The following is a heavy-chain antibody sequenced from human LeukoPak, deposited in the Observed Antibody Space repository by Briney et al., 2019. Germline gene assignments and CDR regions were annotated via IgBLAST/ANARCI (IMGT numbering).Heavy chain of an antibody. J-gene: IGHJ3*02. D-gene: IGHD6-13*01. CDR1: GYTFTGYY. Sequence: ASVKVSCKASGYTFTGYYMHWVRHAPGQGLEWMGWINPNSGGTNYAQKFQDRVTMTRDTSISTAYMELSRLRSDDTAVYYCARESGIAENAFDIWGQGTMVTVSS. V-gene: IGHV1-2*02. CDR2: INPNSGGT. CDR3: ARESGIAENAFDI.